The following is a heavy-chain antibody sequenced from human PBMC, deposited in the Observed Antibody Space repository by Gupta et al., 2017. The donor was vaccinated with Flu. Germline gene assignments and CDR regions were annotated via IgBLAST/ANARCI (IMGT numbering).Heavy chain of an antibody. Sequence: QVQLQESGPGLVKPSQTLSLTCTVSGGSISSGGYYWSWIRPHPGKGLEWIGYIYYSGSTYYNPSLKSRVTISVDTSKNQFSLKLSSVTAADTAVYYCARGVRMYSSGWSSPEYYFDYWGQGTLVTVSS. D-gene: IGHD6-19*01. CDR3: ARGVRMYSSGWSSPEYYFDY. CDR2: IYYSGST. CDR1: GGSISSGGYY. J-gene: IGHJ4*02. V-gene: IGHV4-31*03.